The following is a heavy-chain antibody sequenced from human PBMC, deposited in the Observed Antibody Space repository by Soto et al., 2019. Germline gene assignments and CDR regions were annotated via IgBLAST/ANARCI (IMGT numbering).Heavy chain of an antibody. CDR3: ARGWSRITIFGVVRDNWFDP. D-gene: IGHD3-3*01. J-gene: IGHJ5*02. Sequence: GASVKVSCKASGYTFTSYDMNWVRQATGQGLEWMGWTNPNSGNTGYAQKFQGRVTMTRNTSISTAYMELSSLRSEDTAVYYCARGWSRITIFGVVRDNWFDPWGQGTLVTVSS. CDR1: GYTFTSYD. CDR2: TNPNSGNT. V-gene: IGHV1-8*01.